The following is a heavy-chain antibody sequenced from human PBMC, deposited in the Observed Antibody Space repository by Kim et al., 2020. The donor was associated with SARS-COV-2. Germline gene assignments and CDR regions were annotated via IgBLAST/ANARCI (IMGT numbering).Heavy chain of an antibody. Sequence: STMYYADAVKGRFTISGDNAKNTLYMQRNRLRAVDAAVFYCARDSIAAGYWGQGTLVTVSS. CDR2: STM. V-gene: IGHV3-11*04. D-gene: IGHD6-6*01. J-gene: IGHJ4*02. CDR3: ARDSIAAGY.